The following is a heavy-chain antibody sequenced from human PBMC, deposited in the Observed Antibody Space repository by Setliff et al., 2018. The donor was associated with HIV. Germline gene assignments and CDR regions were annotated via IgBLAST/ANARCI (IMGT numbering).Heavy chain of an antibody. V-gene: IGHV4-59*01. CDR2: IYYSGST. CDR3: ARGSQYGGMDV. J-gene: IGHJ6*03. CDR1: GGSISSYY. D-gene: IGHD2-15*01. Sequence: PSETLSLTCTVSGGSISSYYWSRIRQPPGKGLEWIGYIYYSGSTNYNPSLKSRVTISVDTSKNQFSLKLSSVTAADTAVYYCARGSQYGGMDVWGKGTTVTVSS.